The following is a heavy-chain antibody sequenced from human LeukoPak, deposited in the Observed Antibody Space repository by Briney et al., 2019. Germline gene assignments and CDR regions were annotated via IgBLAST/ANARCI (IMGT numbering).Heavy chain of an antibody. J-gene: IGHJ4*02. CDR3: RVVITTTDY. CDR2: ISYDGSNK. Sequence: PGGSLRLSCAASGFTFSSLGMHWVRQAPGKGLEWVALISYDGSNKYYADSVKARFTISRDNSKNTLYLQMNSLRAEDTAVYYCRVVITTTDYWGQGTLVTVSS. CDR1: GFTFSSLG. D-gene: IGHD3-22*01. V-gene: IGHV3-30*03.